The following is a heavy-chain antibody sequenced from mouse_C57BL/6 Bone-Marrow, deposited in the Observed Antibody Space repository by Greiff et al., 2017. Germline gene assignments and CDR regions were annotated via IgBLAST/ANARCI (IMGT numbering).Heavy chain of an antibody. Sequence: VKLVESGAELVKPGASVKISCKASGYAFSSYWMNWVKQRPGKGLEWIGQIYPGDGDTNYNGKFKGKATLTADKSSSTAYMQLSSLTSEDSAAYYCYAYRGIWYWGQGTSVTVSS. CDR1: GYAFSSYW. J-gene: IGHJ4*01. CDR2: IYPGDGDT. CDR3: YAYRGIWY. V-gene: IGHV1-80*01. D-gene: IGHD1-1*02.